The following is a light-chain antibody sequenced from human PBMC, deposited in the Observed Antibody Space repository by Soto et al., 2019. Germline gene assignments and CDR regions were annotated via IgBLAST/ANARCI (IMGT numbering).Light chain of an antibody. CDR1: SSDIGSYDH. CDR3: ISYTDRQSYL. Sequence: LTQPASVSGSPGQSITISCSGTSSDIGSYDHVAWYQQFPGKSPKLIIYAVSDRPSGVSDRFSGSKSGISASLTISGLQTEDEADYYCISYTDRQSYLFGTGTKVAVL. V-gene: IGLV2-14*03. J-gene: IGLJ1*01. CDR2: AVS.